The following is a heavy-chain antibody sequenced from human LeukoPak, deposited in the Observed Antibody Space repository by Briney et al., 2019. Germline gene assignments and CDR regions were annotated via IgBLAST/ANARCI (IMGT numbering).Heavy chain of an antibody. CDR3: AKAGRSGWYPGWPFDI. V-gene: IGHV3-23*01. J-gene: IGHJ3*02. D-gene: IGHD6-19*01. CDR1: GFTFLTYA. Sequence: AGGSLRLSCAASGFTFLTYAMSWVRQAPGKGLQWVSVIRDSGASTYYADSVKGRFTISRDNSKNTLYLQMNSLRAEDTAVYYCAKAGRSGWYPGWPFDIWGQGTMVTVPS. CDR2: IRDSGAST.